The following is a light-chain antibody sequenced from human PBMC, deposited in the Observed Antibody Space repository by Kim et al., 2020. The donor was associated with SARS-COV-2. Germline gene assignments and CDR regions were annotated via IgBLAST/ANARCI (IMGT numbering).Light chain of an antibody. CDR3: SSYSSTRSYV. CDR2: DVN. J-gene: IGLJ1*01. Sequence: QSALTQPASVSGSPGQSITFDCTGTSSDVGGYDYVSWYQQYPGKAPKLLVYDVNTRPSGISNRFSGSKSGNTASLTISGLQDEDEADYYCSSYSSTRSYVFGTGTKVTVL. CDR1: SSDVGGYDY. V-gene: IGLV2-14*03.